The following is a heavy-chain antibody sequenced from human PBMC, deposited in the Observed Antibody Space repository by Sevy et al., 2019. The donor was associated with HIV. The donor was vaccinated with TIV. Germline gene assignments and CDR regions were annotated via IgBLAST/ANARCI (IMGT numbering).Heavy chain of an antibody. J-gene: IGHJ4*02. Sequence: SETLSLTCTVSGGSISSYYWSWIRQSPGKGLEWIGYIYYSGSTNYNPSLKSRVTISVDTSKNQFSLKLSSVTAADTAVYYCARRGGYSYDYYFDYWGQGTLVTVSS. CDR1: GGSISSYY. CDR3: ARRGGYSYDYYFDY. V-gene: IGHV4-59*13. D-gene: IGHD5-18*01. CDR2: IYYSGST.